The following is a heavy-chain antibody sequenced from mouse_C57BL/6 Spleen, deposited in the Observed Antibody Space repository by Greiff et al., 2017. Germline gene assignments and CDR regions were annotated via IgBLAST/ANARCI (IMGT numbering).Heavy chain of an antibody. CDR3: AREGGNLYYYAMDY. D-gene: IGHD2-1*01. V-gene: IGHV5-4*01. CDR1: GFTFSSYA. J-gene: IGHJ4*01. Sequence: EVMLVESGGGLVKPGGSLKLSCAASGFTFSSYAMSWVRQTPEKRLEWVATISDGGSYTYYPDNVKGRLTISRDKAKKNLYLQMSHLKSEDTPMYYCAREGGNLYYYAMDYWGQGTSATVSS. CDR2: ISDGGSYT.